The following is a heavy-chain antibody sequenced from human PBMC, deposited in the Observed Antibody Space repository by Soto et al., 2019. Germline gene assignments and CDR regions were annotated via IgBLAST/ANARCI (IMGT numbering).Heavy chain of an antibody. CDR1: GFTFDDYT. CDR2: ISWDGGST. V-gene: IGHV3-43*01. CDR3: AKDIARYYYGMDV. Sequence: PGGSLRLSCAASGFTFDDYTMHWVRQAPGKGLEWVSTISWDGGSTYYADSVKGRFTISRDNSKNSLYLQMNSLRTEDTALYYCAKDIARYYYGMDVWGQGTTVTVSS. J-gene: IGHJ6*02.